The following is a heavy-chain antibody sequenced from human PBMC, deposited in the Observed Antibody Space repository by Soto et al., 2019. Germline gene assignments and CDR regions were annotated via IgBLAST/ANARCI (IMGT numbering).Heavy chain of an antibody. CDR2: ISAYNGNT. J-gene: IGHJ4*02. V-gene: IGHV1-18*04. Sequence: ASVKVSCKASGYTFTSHCISWVPQAPGQGLEWMGSISAYNGNTNYAQKLQGRVTMTTDTSTSTAYMELRSLRSDDTAVYYCATTSSGWSYYFDYWGQGTLVTVSS. CDR1: GYTFTSHC. D-gene: IGHD6-19*01. CDR3: ATTSSGWSYYFDY.